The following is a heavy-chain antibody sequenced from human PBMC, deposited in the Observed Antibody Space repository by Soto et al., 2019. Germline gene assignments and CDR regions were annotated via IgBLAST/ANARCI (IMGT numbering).Heavy chain of an antibody. CDR2: VKSEAEGGTT. Sequence: VESGGGLVKPGGSLRLSCAASGFDFNDAWMSWVRQAPGKGLQWVARVKSEAEGGTTNYAAAVNGRFFVSREDSQNNLYLEMNDRTIDASGVYFCPTRGGHWGQGALVTFS. V-gene: IGHV3-15*06. CDR3: PTRGGH. CDR1: GFDFNDAW. J-gene: IGHJ4*02.